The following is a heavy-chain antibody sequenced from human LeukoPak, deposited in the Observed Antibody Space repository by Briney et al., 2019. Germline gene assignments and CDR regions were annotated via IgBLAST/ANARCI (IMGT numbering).Heavy chain of an antibody. V-gene: IGHV3-48*01. D-gene: IGHD3-16*02. Sequence: PGGSLRLSCAAPGFTFSSYSMNWVRQAPGKGLEWVSYISSSSTIYYADSVKGRFTISRDNAKNSLYLQMNSLRAEDTAVYYCARSIGRYYFDYWGQGTLVTVSS. CDR1: GFTFSSYS. CDR2: ISSSSTI. J-gene: IGHJ4*02. CDR3: ARSIGRYYFDY.